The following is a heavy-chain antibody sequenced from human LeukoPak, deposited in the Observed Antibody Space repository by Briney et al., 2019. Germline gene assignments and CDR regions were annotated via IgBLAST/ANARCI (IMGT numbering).Heavy chain of an antibody. Sequence: GGSLRLSCAASGFTFSSYEMNWIRQAPGKGLEWVSYISSSGSTIYYADSVKGRFTISRDNAKNSLYLQMNSQRAEDTAVYYCAREYSSKPYMYVWGKGTTVTVSS. D-gene: IGHD6-13*01. CDR3: AREYSSKPYMYV. CDR2: ISSSGSTI. CDR1: GFTFSSYE. J-gene: IGHJ6*03. V-gene: IGHV3-48*03.